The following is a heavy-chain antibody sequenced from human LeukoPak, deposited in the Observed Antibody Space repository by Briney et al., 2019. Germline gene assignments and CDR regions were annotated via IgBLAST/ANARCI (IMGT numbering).Heavy chain of an antibody. J-gene: IGHJ4*02. CDR2: INHSGSS. D-gene: IGHD1-26*01. Sequence: SETLSLTCAVYGGSFSGYYWSWIRQPPGKGLEWIGEINHSGSSNYNPSLKSRVTISVDTSKNQFSLKLSSVTAADTAVYYCASSVSYSTIDYWGQGTLVTVSS. V-gene: IGHV4-34*01. CDR1: GGSFSGYY. CDR3: ASSVSYSTIDY.